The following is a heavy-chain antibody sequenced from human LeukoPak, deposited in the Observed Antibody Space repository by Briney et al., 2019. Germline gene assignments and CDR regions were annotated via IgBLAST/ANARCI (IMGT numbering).Heavy chain of an antibody. D-gene: IGHD2-2*01. CDR2: INPNSGGT. V-gene: IGHV1-2*02. CDR3: ARGRYCSSTSCYHAEYFQH. Sequence: ASVKVSXKASGYTFTGYYMHWVRQAPGQGLEWMGWINPNSGGTNYAQKFQGRVTMTRDTSISTAYMELSRLRSDDTAVYYCARGRYCSSTSCYHAEYFQHWGQGTLVTVSS. J-gene: IGHJ1*01. CDR1: GYTFTGYY.